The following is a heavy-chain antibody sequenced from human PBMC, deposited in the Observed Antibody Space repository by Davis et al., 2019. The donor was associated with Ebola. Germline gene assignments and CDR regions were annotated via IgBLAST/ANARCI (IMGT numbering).Heavy chain of an antibody. CDR1: GGSFSGYY. V-gene: IGHV4-34*09. CDR2: IYYSGST. J-gene: IGHJ6*02. Sequence: MPSETLSLTCAVYGGSFSGYYWSWIRQPPGKGLEWIGYIYYSGSTYYNPSLKSRVTISVDTSKNQFSLKLSSVTAADTAVYYCARFRYCSSTSCYSSDGMDVWGQGTTVTVSS. D-gene: IGHD2-2*01. CDR3: ARFRYCSSTSCYSSDGMDV.